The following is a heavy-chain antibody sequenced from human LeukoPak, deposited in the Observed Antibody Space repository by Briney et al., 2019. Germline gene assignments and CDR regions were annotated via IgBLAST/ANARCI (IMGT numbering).Heavy chain of an antibody. J-gene: IGHJ5*02. Sequence: SETLSLTCTVSGGSINSYYWSWIRQPPGKGLEWIGYIYYSGSTNYNPSLKSRVTISVDTSKNQFSLKLSSVTAADTAVYYCARDSRYYYGSGSYFRAGFWFDPWGQGTLVTVSS. CDR3: ARDSRYYYGSGSYFRAGFWFDP. V-gene: IGHV4-59*01. CDR1: GGSINSYY. D-gene: IGHD3-10*01. CDR2: IYYSGST.